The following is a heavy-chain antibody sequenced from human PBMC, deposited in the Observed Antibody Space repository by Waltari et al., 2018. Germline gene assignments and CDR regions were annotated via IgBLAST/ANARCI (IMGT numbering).Heavy chain of an antibody. CDR1: GGTFSSYT. D-gene: IGHD3-22*01. V-gene: IGHV1-69*02. J-gene: IGHJ6*02. CDR2: ISPILGIA. Sequence: QVQLVQSGAEVKKPGSSVKVSCKASGGTFSSYTISWVRQAPGQGLEWMGRISPILGIANYEQKFQGRVTITADKSTSTAYMELSSLRSEDTAVYYCASSHVTTSGMDVWGQGTTVTVSS. CDR3: ASSHVTTSGMDV.